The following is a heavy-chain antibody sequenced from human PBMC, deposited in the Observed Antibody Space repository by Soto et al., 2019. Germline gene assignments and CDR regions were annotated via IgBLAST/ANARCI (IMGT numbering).Heavy chain of an antibody. CDR3: ASHSGSSPEGRYYYGMDV. CDR2: IIPIFGTA. J-gene: IGHJ6*02. V-gene: IGHV1-69*12. Sequence: QVQLVQSGAEVKKPGSSVKVSCKASGGTFSSYAISWVRQAPGQGLKWMGGIIPIFGTADYAQKFQGRVTLTADESTSTASMELSSLRSEDTAVYYCASHSGSSPEGRYYYGMDVWGQGTTVTVSS. CDR1: GGTFSSYA. D-gene: IGHD1-26*01.